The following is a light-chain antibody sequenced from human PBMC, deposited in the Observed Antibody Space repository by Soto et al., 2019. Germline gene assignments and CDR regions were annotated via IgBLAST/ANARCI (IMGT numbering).Light chain of an antibody. CDR2: DAS. CDR3: KQRSDWPIT. Sequence: EIVMTQSPATLSVSPGERATLSCRASQSVSSSLAWYQQKPGQAPRLLIYDASNRATGIQARFSGSGSGTDFTLTIRSLEPEDCALYYCKQRSDWPITFGQGTRLEIK. V-gene: IGKV3-11*01. CDR1: QSVSSS. J-gene: IGKJ5*01.